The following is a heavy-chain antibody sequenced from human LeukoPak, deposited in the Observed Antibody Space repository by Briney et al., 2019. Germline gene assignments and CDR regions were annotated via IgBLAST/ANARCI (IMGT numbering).Heavy chain of an antibody. V-gene: IGHV4-39*01. CDR1: GGSISSSSYY. CDR2: IYYSGST. D-gene: IGHD4-23*01. J-gene: IGHJ4*02. CDR3: ARLYPDYGGNSLAFDY. Sequence: KPSETLSLTCTVSGGSISSSSYYLGWIRQPPGKGLEWIGSIYYSGSTYYNPSLKSRVTISVDTSKNQFSLKLSSVTAADTAVYYCARLYPDYGGNSLAFDYWGQGTLATVSS.